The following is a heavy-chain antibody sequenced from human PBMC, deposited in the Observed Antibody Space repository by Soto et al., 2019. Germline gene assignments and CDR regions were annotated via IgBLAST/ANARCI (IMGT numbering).Heavy chain of an antibody. J-gene: IGHJ5*02. Sequence: LRLSCAASGFTFSSYSMNWVRQAPGKGLEWVSSISSSSSYIYYADSVKGRFTISRDNAKNSLYLQMNSLRAEDTAVYYCARGLAAAGAFDPWGQGTLVTVSS. CDR3: ARGLAAAGAFDP. CDR2: ISSSSSYI. CDR1: GFTFSSYS. D-gene: IGHD6-13*01. V-gene: IGHV3-21*01.